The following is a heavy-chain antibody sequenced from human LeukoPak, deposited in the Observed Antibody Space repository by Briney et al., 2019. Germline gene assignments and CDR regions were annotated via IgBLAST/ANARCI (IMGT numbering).Heavy chain of an antibody. CDR1: GGSTSSSSYY. V-gene: IGHV4-39*01. J-gene: IGHJ4*02. Sequence: PSETLSLTCTVSGGSTSSSSYYWGWIRQPPGKGLEWIGSIYYSGSTYYNPSLKSRVTISVDTSKNQFSLKLSSVTAADTAVYYCARHPRITMVRGGFDYWGQGTLVTVSS. D-gene: IGHD3-10*01. CDR3: ARHPRITMVRGGFDY. CDR2: IYYSGST.